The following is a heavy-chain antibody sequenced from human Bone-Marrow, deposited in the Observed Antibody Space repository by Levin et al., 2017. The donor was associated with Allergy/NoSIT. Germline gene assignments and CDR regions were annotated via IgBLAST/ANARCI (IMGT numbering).Heavy chain of an antibody. Sequence: GGSLRLSCETSGYVFSIYWIGWVRQMPGKGLEWMGFINPADSQTIYSRSFQGQVTISADESTTSAYLQWSSLKTSDTAMYFCARVLFGEVSLYYFDYWGQGTLVTVSS. CDR2: INPADSQT. CDR3: ARVLFGEVSLYYFDY. CDR1: GYVFSIYW. V-gene: IGHV5-51*01. D-gene: IGHD3-10*01. J-gene: IGHJ4*02.